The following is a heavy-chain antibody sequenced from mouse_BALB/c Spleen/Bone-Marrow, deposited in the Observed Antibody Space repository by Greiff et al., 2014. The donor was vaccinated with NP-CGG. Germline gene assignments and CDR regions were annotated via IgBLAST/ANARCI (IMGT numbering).Heavy chain of an antibody. J-gene: IGHJ4*01. Sequence: EVKVEESGGGLVKPGGSLKLSCAASGFTFSDFYMFWFRQTPKKRLEWVATISDGGTYTYYPDSVKGRFTISRDNAKNNLYLQMSSLKSEDTAIYYCARSGERYGAMDYWGQGTSVTVSS. CDR2: ISDGGTYT. CDR1: GFTFSDFY. CDR3: ARSGERYGAMDY. D-gene: IGHD1-1*02. V-gene: IGHV5-4*02.